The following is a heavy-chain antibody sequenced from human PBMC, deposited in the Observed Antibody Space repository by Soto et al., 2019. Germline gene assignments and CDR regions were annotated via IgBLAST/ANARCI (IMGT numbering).Heavy chain of an antibody. CDR3: ARDGGVILDY. D-gene: IGHD3-10*01. Sequence: PSETLSLTCTVSGGSLSNYYWTWIRQPPGKGLEWIGYIYYTGSAIYNPSLRSRVTILLDTSKNQFSLQLTSMTPADTAVYYCARDGGVILDYWGQGAPVTVSS. V-gene: IGHV4-59*01. CDR2: IYYTGSA. J-gene: IGHJ4*02. CDR1: GGSLSNYY.